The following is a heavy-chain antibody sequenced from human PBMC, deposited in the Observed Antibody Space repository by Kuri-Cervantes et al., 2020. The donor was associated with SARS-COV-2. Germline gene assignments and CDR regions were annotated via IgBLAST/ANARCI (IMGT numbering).Heavy chain of an antibody. D-gene: IGHD5-18*01. J-gene: IGHJ4*02. CDR3: VRRDDTGIVRY. Sequence: ASVKVSCKASGYTFTGYYMHWVRQAPGQGLEWMGWINPNTGDTNYAQRFQARVTMARDTSISTAYMELTRLKSDDTAVYSCVRRDDTGIVRYWGQGTLVTVSS. V-gene: IGHV1-2*02. CDR2: INPNTGDT. CDR1: GYTFTGYY.